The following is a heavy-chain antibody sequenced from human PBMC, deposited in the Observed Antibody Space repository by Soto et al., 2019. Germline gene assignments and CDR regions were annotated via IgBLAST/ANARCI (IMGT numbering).Heavy chain of an antibody. Sequence: SETLSLTCTVSGGSISSYYWSWIRQPPGKGLEWIGYIYYSGSTNYNPSLKSRATISVDTSKNQFSLKLSSVTAADTAVYYCARASRDVLLWFGEEYYFDYWGQGTLVTVSS. CDR2: IYYSGST. J-gene: IGHJ4*02. CDR3: ARASRDVLLWFGEEYYFDY. CDR1: GGSISSYY. D-gene: IGHD3-10*01. V-gene: IGHV4-59*01.